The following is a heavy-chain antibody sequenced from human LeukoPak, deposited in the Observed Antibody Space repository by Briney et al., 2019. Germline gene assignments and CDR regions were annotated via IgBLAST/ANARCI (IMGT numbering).Heavy chain of an antibody. J-gene: IGHJ6*03. CDR1: GFTFSSYC. D-gene: IGHD6-13*01. Sequence: GGSLRLSCAASGFTFSSYCMHWVRQAPGKGLVWVSRINSDGSSTIYADSVKGRFTISRDNAKNTLYLQMNSLRAEDTAVYYCARGRGGIAAAGTLQHHYYYYMDVWGKGTTVTVSS. CDR3: ARGRGGIAAAGTLQHHYYYYMDV. V-gene: IGHV3-74*01. CDR2: INSDGSST.